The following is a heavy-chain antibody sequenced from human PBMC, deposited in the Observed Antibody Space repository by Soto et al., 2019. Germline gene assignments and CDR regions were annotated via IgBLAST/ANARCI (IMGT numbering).Heavy chain of an antibody. Sequence: SVKVSCKASGGTFSSYAISWVRQAPGQGLEWMGGIIPIFGTANYAQKFQGRVTITADGSTSTAYMELSSLRSEDTAVYYCARVGYCSSTSCYVHGMDVWGQGTTVTVSS. V-gene: IGHV1-69*13. CDR2: IIPIFGTA. J-gene: IGHJ6*02. CDR3: ARVGYCSSTSCYVHGMDV. D-gene: IGHD2-2*03. CDR1: GGTFSSYA.